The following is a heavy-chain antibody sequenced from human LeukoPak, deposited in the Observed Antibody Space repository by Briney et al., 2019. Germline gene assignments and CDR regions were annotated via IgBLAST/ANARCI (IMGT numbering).Heavy chain of an antibody. CDR2: IKQDASEK. CDR3: ARPAVVGRAFDL. Sequence: GGSLRLSCAASGFSISSYWMNWVRQAPGKGLEWVANIKQDASEKYYVDSVKGRFTISRDNAKNSLDLQMNSLRVEDTAIYYCARPAVVGRAFDLWGQGTLVTVSS. V-gene: IGHV3-7*01. CDR1: GFSISSYW. J-gene: IGHJ5*02. D-gene: IGHD6-19*01.